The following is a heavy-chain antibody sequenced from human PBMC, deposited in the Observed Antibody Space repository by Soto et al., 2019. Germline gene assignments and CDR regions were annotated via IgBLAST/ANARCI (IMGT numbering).Heavy chain of an antibody. V-gene: IGHV1-69*12. J-gene: IGHJ6*02. CDR2: IIPIFGTV. CDR3: AKGAVAGTPTSYYYYGMDV. CDR1: GGTFRTYA. Sequence: QVQLLQSGAEVKKPGSSVRVSCEASGGTFRTYAISWVRQAPGQGLEWMGEIIPIFGTVNYAQKFQGRVTSTADESTTTVYTDLRSLRSEDTAVYYCAKGAVAGTPTSYYYYGMDVWGQGTTVTVSS. D-gene: IGHD6-19*01.